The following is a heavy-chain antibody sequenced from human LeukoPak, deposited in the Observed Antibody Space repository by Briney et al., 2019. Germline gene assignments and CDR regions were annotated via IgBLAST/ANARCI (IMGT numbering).Heavy chain of an antibody. CDR2: IYYSGST. V-gene: IGHV4-59*08. CDR1: GGSISSYY. D-gene: IGHD2-15*01. Sequence: SETLSLTCTVSGGSISSYYWSWIRQPPGKGLEWIGYIYYSGSTNYNPSLKSRVTISVDTSKNQFSLKLSSVTAADTAVYYCARNGYCSGGSCPNSLRFDPWGQGTLVTVSS. J-gene: IGHJ5*02. CDR3: ARNGYCSGGSCPNSLRFDP.